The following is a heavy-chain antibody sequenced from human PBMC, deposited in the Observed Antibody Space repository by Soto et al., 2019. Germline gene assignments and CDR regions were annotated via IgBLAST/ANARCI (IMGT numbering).Heavy chain of an antibody. CDR2: INHSGST. Sequence: QVQLQQWGAGLLKPSETLSLTCAVYGGSFGGYYWSWIRQPPGKGLEWIGEINHSGSTNYNPSLKSRVTISVDTSKNQFSLKLSSVTAADTAVYYCARAPGGNYFDYWGQGTLVTVSS. CDR1: GGSFGGYY. D-gene: IGHD3-16*01. V-gene: IGHV4-34*01. CDR3: ARAPGGNYFDY. J-gene: IGHJ4*02.